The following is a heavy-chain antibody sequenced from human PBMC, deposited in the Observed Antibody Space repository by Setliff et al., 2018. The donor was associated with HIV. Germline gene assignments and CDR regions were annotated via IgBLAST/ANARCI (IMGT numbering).Heavy chain of an antibody. D-gene: IGHD3-22*01. J-gene: IGHJ3*02. V-gene: IGHV3-30-3*01. CDR3: ARQDDYFDSSGYYLGYDGFDI. CDR2: ISYDGSNK. Sequence: PGGSLRLSCGVSGFTFTIYAMHWVRQAPGKGLEWVALISYDGSNKYYADSVKGRFTISRDNSKNTLYLQMSSLRAEDTAVYYCARQDDYFDSSGYYLGYDGFDIWGQGTMVTVSS. CDR1: GFTFTIYA.